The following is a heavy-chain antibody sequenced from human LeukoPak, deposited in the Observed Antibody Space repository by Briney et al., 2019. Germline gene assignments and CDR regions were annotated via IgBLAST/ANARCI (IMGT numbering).Heavy chain of an antibody. CDR2: MNPNSGNT. Sequence: ASVKVSCKASGYTFTSYDINWVRQATGQRLEWMGWMNPNSGNTGYAQKFQGRVTMTRNTSISTAYMELSSLRSEDTAVYYCARGQITMVRGVIITTYYYYGMDVWGQGTTVTVSS. V-gene: IGHV1-8*01. CDR3: ARGQITMVRGVIITTYYYYGMDV. D-gene: IGHD3-10*01. CDR1: GYTFTSYD. J-gene: IGHJ6*02.